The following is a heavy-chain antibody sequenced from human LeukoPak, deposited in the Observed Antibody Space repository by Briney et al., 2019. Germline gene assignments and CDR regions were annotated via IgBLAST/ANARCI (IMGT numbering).Heavy chain of an antibody. CDR2: ISSSSSYI. V-gene: IGHV3-21*01. CDR1: GFTVRSNY. Sequence: GGSLRLSCAASGFTVRSNYMSWVRQAPGKGLEWVSSISSSSSYIYYADSVKGRFTISRDNAKNSLYLQMNSLRAEDTAVYYCARPRVRQQWLVLDAFDIWGQGTMVTVSS. CDR3: ARPRVRQQWLVLDAFDI. D-gene: IGHD6-19*01. J-gene: IGHJ3*02.